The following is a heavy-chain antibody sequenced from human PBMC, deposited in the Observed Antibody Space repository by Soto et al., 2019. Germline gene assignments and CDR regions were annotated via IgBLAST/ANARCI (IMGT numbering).Heavy chain of an antibody. CDR2: IKPEDGTT. D-gene: IGHD3-10*01. Sequence: QVQLVQSGAEVKKPGASVKVSCEASGFIFTRFYMHWVRQAPGQGPVWLGIIKPEDGTTYYAQSLQGRLILTRDTSTRTVYMEMSGLTSEDTAVYYCARERDFGEFAYDLWGQVTLGTVSS. CDR1: GFIFTRFY. CDR3: ARERDFGEFAYDL. V-gene: IGHV1-46*04. J-gene: IGHJ5*02.